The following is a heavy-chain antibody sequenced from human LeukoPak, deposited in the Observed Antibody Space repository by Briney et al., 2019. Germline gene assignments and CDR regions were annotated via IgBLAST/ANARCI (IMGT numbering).Heavy chain of an antibody. Sequence: PGGSLRLSCAASGFTFSYFDMNWVRQAPGKGLGWVSYISSDASTIYYADSVKGRFTISRDNADNSLYLQINNLRPEDTGVYFCARDPVTDRFWSGLYDIDYWGQGTLVTVSS. J-gene: IGHJ4*02. D-gene: IGHD3-3*01. CDR2: ISSDASTI. V-gene: IGHV3-48*01. CDR1: GFTFSYFD. CDR3: ARDPVTDRFWSGLYDIDY.